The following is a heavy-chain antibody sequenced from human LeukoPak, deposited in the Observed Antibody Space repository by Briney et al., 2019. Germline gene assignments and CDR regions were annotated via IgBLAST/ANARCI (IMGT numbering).Heavy chain of an antibody. CDR1: GFTFSNYN. CDR2: ISDDVTTT. D-gene: IGHD6-25*01. V-gene: IGHV3-23*01. CDR3: ARGGVPEATSGWFDP. J-gene: IGHJ5*02. Sequence: PGGSLRLSCAASGFTFSNYNINWVRQAPGKGLEWVSTISDDVTTTYYTDSVKGRFTISRDNSENMLYLQLNTLRAEDTAIYYCARGGVPEATSGWFDPWGQGTLVTVSS.